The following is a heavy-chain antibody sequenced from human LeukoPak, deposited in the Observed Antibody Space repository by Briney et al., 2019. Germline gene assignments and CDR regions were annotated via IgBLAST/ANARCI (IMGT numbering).Heavy chain of an antibody. J-gene: IGHJ4*02. D-gene: IGHD2-2*01. CDR1: GGTFSSYA. V-gene: IGHV1-69*13. Sequence: SVKVSCKASGGTFSSYAISWVRQAPGQGLEWMGGIIPIFGTANYAQKFQGRVTITADESTSTAYMELSSLRSEDTAVYYCASLLVPATPNQGRDYWGQGTLVTVSS. CDR2: IIPIFGTA. CDR3: ASLLVPATPNQGRDY.